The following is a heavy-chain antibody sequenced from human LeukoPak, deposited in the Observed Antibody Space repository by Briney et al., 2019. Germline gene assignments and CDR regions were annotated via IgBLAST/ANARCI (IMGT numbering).Heavy chain of an antibody. D-gene: IGHD6-13*01. CDR3: ARTAAAGKGSFDY. V-gene: IGHV4-59*01. CDR1: GGSISSYY. CDR2: IYYSGST. J-gene: IGHJ4*02. Sequence: SETLSLTCTVSGGSISSYYWSWIRQPPGKGLEWIGYIYYSGSTNYNPSLKSRVTISVDTSKNQFSLKLSSVTAADTAVYYCARTAAAGKGSFDYWGQGTLVTVSS.